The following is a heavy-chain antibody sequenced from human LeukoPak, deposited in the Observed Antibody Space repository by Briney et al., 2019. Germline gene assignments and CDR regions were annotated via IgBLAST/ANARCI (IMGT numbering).Heavy chain of an antibody. Sequence: GGSLRLSCAASGFTFSDHHMDWVRQAPGKGLEWVGRTRNKANSYTTEYAASVKGRFTISRDDSKNSLYLQMNSLKTEDTAVYYCARGRYYDFWSGYLPDYYYYMDVWGKGTTVTVSS. CDR1: GFTFSDHH. CDR3: ARGRYYDFWSGYLPDYYYYMDV. J-gene: IGHJ6*03. D-gene: IGHD3-3*01. V-gene: IGHV3-72*01. CDR2: TRNKANSYTT.